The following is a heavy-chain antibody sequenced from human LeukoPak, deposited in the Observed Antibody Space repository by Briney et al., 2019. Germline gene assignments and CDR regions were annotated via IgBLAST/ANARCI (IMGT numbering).Heavy chain of an antibody. J-gene: IGHJ4*02. Sequence: PGGSLRLSCAASGFTFDDYAMHWVRQAPGKGLEWVSGISWNSGSIGYADSVKGRFTISRDNAKNSLYLQMNSLRAEDTALYYCAKDGTYDILTGYFLDWGQGTLVTVSS. CDR1: GFTFDDYA. D-gene: IGHD3-9*01. V-gene: IGHV3-9*01. CDR3: AKDGTYDILTGYFLD. CDR2: ISWNSGSI.